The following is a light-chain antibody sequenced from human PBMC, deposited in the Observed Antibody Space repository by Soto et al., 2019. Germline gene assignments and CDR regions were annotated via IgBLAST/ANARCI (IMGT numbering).Light chain of an antibody. CDR1: QSVSSY. CDR3: QQYDSYMYA. CDR2: DAS. V-gene: IGKV3-11*01. J-gene: IGKJ2*01. Sequence: EIVLTQSPATLSLSPGARATISCRASQSVSSYLAWYQQKPGQAPRLLIYDASKRATGIPSRFSGSGSGTDFTLTITSLQSEDFAVYYCQQYDSYMYAFGQGTKVDIK.